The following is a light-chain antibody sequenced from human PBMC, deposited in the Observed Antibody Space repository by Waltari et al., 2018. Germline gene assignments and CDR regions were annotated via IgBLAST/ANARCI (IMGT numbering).Light chain of an antibody. CDR1: ALPKQY. Sequence: YELTQPPSVSVSPGQTARITCSGDALPKQYAYWYQRKPGQAPVLVIYGDSQGPSGIPERFSGSSSGTTFTLTISGVQAEDEADCYCQTTDMSGAVFGGGTKLTVL. V-gene: IGLV3-25*03. CDR3: QTTDMSGAV. J-gene: IGLJ2*01. CDR2: GDS.